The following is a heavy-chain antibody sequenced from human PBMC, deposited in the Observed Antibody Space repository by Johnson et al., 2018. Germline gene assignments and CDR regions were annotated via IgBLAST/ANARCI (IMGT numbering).Heavy chain of an antibody. CDR2: ISSNGDRT. CDR1: GFTFSSYA. V-gene: IGHV3-64*01. CDR3: ARRGDCSNGVCYGMDV. Sequence: VQLVESGGGLVQPGGSLRLSCEASGFTFSSYAMHWVRQAPGKGLEYVSTISSNGDRTYYGNSVRGRFTISRDKSTNTLYLQMDSLRAEDTAVYYWARRGDCSNGVCYGMDVWGQGTTVTVSS. D-gene: IGHD2-8*01. J-gene: IGHJ6*02.